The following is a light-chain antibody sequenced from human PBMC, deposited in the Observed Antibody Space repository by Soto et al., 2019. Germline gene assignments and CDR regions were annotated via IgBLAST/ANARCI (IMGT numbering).Light chain of an antibody. CDR3: QKYNSVPLT. J-gene: IGKJ4*01. Sequence: DIRMTQSPSSLSASVGDRVTITCRASQGISNYLAWYQQKPGKVPKLLIYAASTLHSGVPSRFSGSGSGTDFTLTISTLQPEDVATYYCQKYNSVPLTFGGGTKVEIK. CDR1: QGISNY. CDR2: AAS. V-gene: IGKV1-27*01.